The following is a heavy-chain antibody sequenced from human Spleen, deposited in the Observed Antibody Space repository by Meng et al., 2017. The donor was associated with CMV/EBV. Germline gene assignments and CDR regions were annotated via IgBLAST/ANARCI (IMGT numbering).Heavy chain of an antibody. V-gene: IGHV3-74*01. CDR2: IDTEGRIT. Sequence: GESLKISCAASGFTFSSYWMHWVRRAPGKGPVWVSRIDTEGRITKYADSVKGRFTISRDNAKNTLYLQMNSLRPEDTALYYCTREGTGYDFWRGYRDDALNLWGQGTMVTVSS. D-gene: IGHD3-3*01. J-gene: IGHJ3*01. CDR3: TREGTGYDFWRGYRDDALNL. CDR1: GFTFSSYW.